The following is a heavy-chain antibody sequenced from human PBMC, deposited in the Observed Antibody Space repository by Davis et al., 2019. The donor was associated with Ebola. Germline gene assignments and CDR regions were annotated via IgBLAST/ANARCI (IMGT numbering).Heavy chain of an antibody. J-gene: IGHJ4*02. V-gene: IGHV1-18*04. CDR2: FVAYNGRT. Sequence: ASVKVSCKASGYAFTTNGISWVRQAPGQGLEWMGGFVAYNGRTDYAQKFQGRVTMTGDTSTNTAYMELSDLRYDDTAVYYCASSATLVEGGRGDYWGQGTLVTVSS. CDR3: ASSATLVEGGRGDY. D-gene: IGHD5-24*01. CDR1: GYAFTTNG.